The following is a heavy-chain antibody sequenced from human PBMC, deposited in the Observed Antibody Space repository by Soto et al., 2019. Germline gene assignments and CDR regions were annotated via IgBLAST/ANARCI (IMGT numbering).Heavy chain of an antibody. CDR3: ARDSHDILTGSWYFDL. J-gene: IGHJ2*01. V-gene: IGHV1-69*08. D-gene: IGHD3-9*01. CDR1: GGTFSSYT. Sequence: QVQLVQSGAEVKKPGSSVKVSCKASGGTFSSYTISWVRQAPGQGLEWMGRIIPILGIANYAQKFQGRVTITADKRTXXAYMELSSLRSEDTAVYYCARDSHDILTGSWYFDLWGRGTLVTVSS. CDR2: IIPILGIA.